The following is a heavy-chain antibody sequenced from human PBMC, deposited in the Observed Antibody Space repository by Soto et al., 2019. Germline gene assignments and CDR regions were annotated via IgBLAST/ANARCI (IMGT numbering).Heavy chain of an antibody. CDR3: TRRGGGGAGVFIIDWRDP. Sequence: PSETLSLTCDVSGGSLYSSNWWTWVRQTQGKGLEWIGEIHHSGRTNYNPSLKSRVTISADKSKNQFSLNLASVTAADTAMYYCTRRGGGGAGVFIIDWRDPWGQRSQVTVSS. D-gene: IGHD3-3*01. J-gene: IGHJ5*02. CDR1: GGSLYSSNW. V-gene: IGHV4-4*02. CDR2: IHHSGRT.